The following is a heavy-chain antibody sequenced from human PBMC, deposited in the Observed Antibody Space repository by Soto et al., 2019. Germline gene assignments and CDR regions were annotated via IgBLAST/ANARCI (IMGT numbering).Heavy chain of an antibody. J-gene: IGHJ6*02. D-gene: IGHD3-10*02. CDR3: DRGEDVFFYYGLDV. V-gene: IGHV4-59*01. CDR2: IYDTGISGYTPST. CDR1: GGSITSSY. Sequence: PSETLSLTCTVSGGSITSSYWSWIRRPPGKGLEWIAYIYDTGISGYTPSTSYNPSLKRRGTMSVDTSKSQFSLKLTSVTAADTAVHYCDRGEDVFFYYGLDVWGQGITVTVYS.